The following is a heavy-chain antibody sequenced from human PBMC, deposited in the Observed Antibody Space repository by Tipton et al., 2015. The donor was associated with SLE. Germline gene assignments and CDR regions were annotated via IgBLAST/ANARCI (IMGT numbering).Heavy chain of an antibody. J-gene: IGHJ4*02. Sequence: LRLSCAASGFTFSDYAMAWVRQPPGKGLEWIGEINHSGSTNYNPSLKSRVTISVDTSKNQFSLKLSSVTAADTAVYYCARMSSYSSGFDYWGQGTLVTASS. D-gene: IGHD6-19*01. V-gene: IGHV4-34*01. CDR1: GFTFSDYA. CDR2: INHSGST. CDR3: ARMSSYSSGFDY.